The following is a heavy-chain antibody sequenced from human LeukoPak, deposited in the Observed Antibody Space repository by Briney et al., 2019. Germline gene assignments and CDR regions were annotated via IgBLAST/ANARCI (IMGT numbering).Heavy chain of an antibody. Sequence: GASVKVSCKASGGTFSSYAISWVRQAPGQGLEWMGGIISMFGTPNYAQKFQGRVTITADESTNTVYMELSSLRFEDTAVYYCARGAFGFGELFGHWGQGTLVTVSS. D-gene: IGHD3-10*01. J-gene: IGHJ1*01. V-gene: IGHV1-69*01. CDR1: GGTFSSYA. CDR3: ARGAFGFGELFGH. CDR2: IISMFGTP.